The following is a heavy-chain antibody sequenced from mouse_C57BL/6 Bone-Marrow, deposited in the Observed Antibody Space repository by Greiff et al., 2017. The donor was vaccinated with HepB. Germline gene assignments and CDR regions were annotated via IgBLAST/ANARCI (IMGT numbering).Heavy chain of an antibody. CDR2: ISSGSSTI. CDR1: GFTFSDYG. J-gene: IGHJ3*01. D-gene: IGHD1-1*01. Sequence: VQLKESGGGLVKPGGSLKLSCAASGFTFSDYGMHWVRQAPEKGLEWVAYISSGSSTIYYADTVKGRFTISRDNAKNTLFLQMTSLRSEDTAMYYCARQGGGSSAWFAYWGQGTLVTVSA. CDR3: ARQGGGSSAWFAY. V-gene: IGHV5-17*01.